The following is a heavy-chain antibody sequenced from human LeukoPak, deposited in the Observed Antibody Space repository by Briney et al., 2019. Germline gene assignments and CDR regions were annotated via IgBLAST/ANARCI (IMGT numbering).Heavy chain of an antibody. CDR2: INHSGST. V-gene: IGHV4-34*01. J-gene: IGHJ4*02. CDR1: GGSISSYY. CDR3: ARAHTVFWSGYSAGDFDY. D-gene: IGHD3-3*01. Sequence: PSETLSLTCTVSGGSISSYYWSWIRQPPGKGLEWIGEINHSGSTNYNPSLKSRVTISVDTSKNQFSLKLSSVTAADTAVYYCARAHTVFWSGYSAGDFDYWGQGTLVTVSS.